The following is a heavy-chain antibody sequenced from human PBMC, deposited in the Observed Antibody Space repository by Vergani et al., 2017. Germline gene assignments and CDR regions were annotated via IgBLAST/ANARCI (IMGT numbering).Heavy chain of an antibody. CDR1: GGSITNYY. CDR3: ATGSGPFDI. CDR2: LCPSGST. Sequence: QVPLQESGPGLVNPSETLSLTCSVSGGSITNYYWSWIRQAAGKGLEWIGRLCPSGSTNYKPSLKSRVTMSIDTSKNQFSLKLNSVTAADTAVYYCATGSGPFDIWGQGTLVTVSS. J-gene: IGHJ4*02. V-gene: IGHV4-4*07. D-gene: IGHD1-14*01.